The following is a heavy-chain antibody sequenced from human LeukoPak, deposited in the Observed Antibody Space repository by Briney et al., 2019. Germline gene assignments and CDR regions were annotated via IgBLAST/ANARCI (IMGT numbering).Heavy chain of an antibody. D-gene: IGHD4-17*01. CDR2: ISSSSLYI. J-gene: IGHJ4*02. V-gene: IGHV3-21*01. CDR3: ASADTVTTSSFDY. CDR1: GFTFSSYS. Sequence: GGSLRLSCAASGFTFSSYSMNWVRQAPGKGLEWVSCISSSSLYIYYADSVKGRFTISRDNAKNSLYLQMNSLRAEDTAVYYCASADTVTTSSFDYWGQGTLVTVSS.